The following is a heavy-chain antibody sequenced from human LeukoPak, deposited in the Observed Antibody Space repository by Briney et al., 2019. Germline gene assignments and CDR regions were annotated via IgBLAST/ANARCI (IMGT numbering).Heavy chain of an antibody. CDR2: ISSSGSTI. CDR3: ARYSATYYVAFDI. D-gene: IGHD1-26*01. V-gene: IGHV3-48*03. CDR1: RFTLNSYE. Sequence: GVSLSRSCAVSRFTLNSYEMNRLPQAPGKGLEWISYISSSGSTIYYADSVKGRFTISRDSAKNSLYLQMSSLRAEDTALYYCARYSATYYVAFDIWGQGTVVTVSS. J-gene: IGHJ3*02.